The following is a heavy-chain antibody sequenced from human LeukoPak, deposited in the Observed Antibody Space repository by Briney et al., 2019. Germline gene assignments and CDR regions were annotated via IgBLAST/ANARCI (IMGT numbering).Heavy chain of an antibody. CDR1: GFTVSSNY. CDR3: AKRPASIVTFDY. D-gene: IGHD2-15*01. Sequence: PGGSLTLSCAASGFTVSSNYMSWVREAPGKGLEWVSVIYSGGSTYYADSVKGRFTISGDNSKNTLYLQMNSLRAEDTAVYYCAKRPASIVTFDYWGQGTLVTVSS. CDR2: IYSGGST. J-gene: IGHJ4*02. V-gene: IGHV3-53*01.